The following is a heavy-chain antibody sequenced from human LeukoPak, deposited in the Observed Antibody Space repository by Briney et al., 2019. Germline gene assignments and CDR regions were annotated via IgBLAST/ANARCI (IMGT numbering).Heavy chain of an antibody. CDR2: INHSGST. CDR1: GGSFSGYY. CDR3: ARGVTMVRGAPGRYFDL. Sequence: SETLSLTCAVYGGSFSGYYWSWIRQPPGKGLEWFGEINHSGSTNYNPSLKSRVTISVATSKNQFSLKLSSVTAADTAVYYCARGVTMVRGAPGRYFDLWGRGTLVTVSS. D-gene: IGHD3-10*01. V-gene: IGHV4-34*01. J-gene: IGHJ2*01.